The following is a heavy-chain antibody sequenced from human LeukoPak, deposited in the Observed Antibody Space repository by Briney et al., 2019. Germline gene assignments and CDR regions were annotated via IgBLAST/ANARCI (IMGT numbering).Heavy chain of an antibody. Sequence: PGGSLRLSCAASGFTFSSYWMSWVRQAPGKGLEWVANIKQDGSEKYYVDSAKGRFTISRDNAKNSLYLQMNSLRAEDTAVYYCARDSVRIAAAGLYLGYWGQGTLVTVSS. CDR2: IKQDGSEK. CDR3: ARDSVRIAAAGLYLGY. D-gene: IGHD6-13*01. J-gene: IGHJ4*02. V-gene: IGHV3-7*01. CDR1: GFTFSSYW.